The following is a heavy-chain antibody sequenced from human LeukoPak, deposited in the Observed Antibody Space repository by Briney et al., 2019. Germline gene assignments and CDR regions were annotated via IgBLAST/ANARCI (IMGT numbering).Heavy chain of an antibody. CDR2: INTTSSSI. CDR3: VRLRRNSDRSYYYYYYDH. Sequence: GGSLRLSCAGSGFTFSDYSINWVRQAPGQGLEWVSSINTTSSSIYYADAGRGRFTISRDNAKSSLYLQMNGLTVEDTAVYYCVRLRRNSDRSYYYYYYDHWGQGILVSVSS. J-gene: IGHJ4*02. CDR1: GFTFSDYS. V-gene: IGHV3-21*01. D-gene: IGHD3-22*01.